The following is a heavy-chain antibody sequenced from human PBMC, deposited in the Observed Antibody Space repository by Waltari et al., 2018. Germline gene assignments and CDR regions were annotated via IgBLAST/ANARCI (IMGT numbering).Heavy chain of an antibody. Sequence: QLQLQESGPGLVKPSETLSLTCTVSGGSISSSSYYWGWFRPPPGKGLGWIWSIFYSGSTYYNPSLKSRVTISVDTSKNQFSLKLSSVTAADTAVYYCARLNTCSSTSCYWGFDYWGQGTLVTVSS. CDR3: ARLNTCSSTSCYWGFDY. V-gene: IGHV4-39*01. J-gene: IGHJ4*02. D-gene: IGHD2-2*01. CDR1: GGSISSSSYY. CDR2: IFYSGST.